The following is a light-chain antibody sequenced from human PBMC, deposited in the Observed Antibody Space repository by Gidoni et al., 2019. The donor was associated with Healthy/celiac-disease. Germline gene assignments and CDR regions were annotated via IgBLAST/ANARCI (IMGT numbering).Light chain of an antibody. V-gene: IGKV3-15*01. J-gene: IGKJ5*01. CDR1: QSVSSN. Sequence: EIVMTQSPATLSVSPGERATLSCRASQSVSSNLAWYQQKPGQAPRLLIYGASTRATGIPDRFSGSGSGTEFTLTISSLQSEEFAVYYCQQYKNWPPVTFGQGTRLEIK. CDR2: GAS. CDR3: QQYKNWPPVT.